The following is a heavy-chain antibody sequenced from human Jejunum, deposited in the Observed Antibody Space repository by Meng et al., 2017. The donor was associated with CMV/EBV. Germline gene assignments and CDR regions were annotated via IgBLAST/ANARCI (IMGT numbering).Heavy chain of an antibody. D-gene: IGHD1-26*01. Sequence: VLLQDSGPGLVKSSETLSLTCVVSAGPISGYYWSWIRQPAGKGLEWIGRIYTSGSTHYNPSLKSRLTMSVDLAKNQISLKLSSVTAADTAVYYCARESGSYYWFDPWGQGTLVTVSS. CDR2: IYTSGST. CDR3: ARESGSYYWFDP. J-gene: IGHJ5*02. CDR1: AGPISGYY. V-gene: IGHV4-4*07.